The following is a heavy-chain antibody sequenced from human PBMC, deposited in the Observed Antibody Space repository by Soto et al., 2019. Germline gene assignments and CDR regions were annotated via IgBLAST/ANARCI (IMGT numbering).Heavy chain of an antibody. Sequence: QVQLVQSGAEVKKPGASVKVSCKASGYTFTNYYIHWVRQAPGQGLEWMGIINPTSGSTNYAQKFQGRVTLTYDTSTTTVYMELSGLRSEDTAVLYCARDLAAGDNWGQGTLVTVSS. V-gene: IGHV1-46*01. CDR2: INPTSGST. CDR1: GYTFTNYY. CDR3: ARDLAAGDN. D-gene: IGHD6-13*01. J-gene: IGHJ4*02.